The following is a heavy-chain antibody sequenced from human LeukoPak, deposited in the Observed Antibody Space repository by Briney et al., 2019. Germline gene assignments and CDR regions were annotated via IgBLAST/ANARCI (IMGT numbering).Heavy chain of an antibody. V-gene: IGHV4-59*11. CDR1: GGSISSHY. Sequence: PSETLSLTCTVSGGSISSHYWSWIRQPPGKGLEWIGYIYYSGSTNYNPSLKSRVTISVDTSKNQFSLKLSSVTAADTAVYYCARVGSYYDFWSGYRPIDAFDIWGQGTMVTSLQ. CDR3: ARVGSYYDFWSGYRPIDAFDI. CDR2: IYYSGST. D-gene: IGHD3-3*01. J-gene: IGHJ3*02.